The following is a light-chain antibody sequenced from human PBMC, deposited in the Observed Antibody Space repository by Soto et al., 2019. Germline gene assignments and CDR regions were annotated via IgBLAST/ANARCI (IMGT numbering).Light chain of an antibody. CDR2: RNN. V-gene: IGLV1-40*01. CDR1: SSNIGAGYD. J-gene: IGLJ2*01. CDR3: QSSDSSLRGV. Sequence: QSVLTQPPSVSGAPGQRVTISCTGSSSNIGAGYDVHWYQQLPGTAPKLLMYRNNNRPSGVPDRFSGSKSGTSASLAITRLQAEDEADYYCQSSDSSLRGVFGGGTKLTVL.